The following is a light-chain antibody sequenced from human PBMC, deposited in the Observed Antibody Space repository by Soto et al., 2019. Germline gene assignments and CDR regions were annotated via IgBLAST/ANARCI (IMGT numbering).Light chain of an antibody. CDR3: QQYNSYWT. CDR2: DSS. Sequence: GDRVTITCRASQSISSWLAWYQQKPGKAPKLLIYDSSSLESGVPSRFSGSGSGTEFTLTISSLQPDDFATYYCQQYNSYWTFGQGTKVEIK. CDR1: QSISSW. V-gene: IGKV1-5*01. J-gene: IGKJ1*01.